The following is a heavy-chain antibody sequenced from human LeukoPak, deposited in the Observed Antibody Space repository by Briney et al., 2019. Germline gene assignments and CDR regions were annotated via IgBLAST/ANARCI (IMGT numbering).Heavy chain of an antibody. CDR2: INPSGGST. CDR1: GYTFISYY. V-gene: IGHV1-46*01. D-gene: IGHD2-21*02. J-gene: IGHJ4*02. Sequence: GASVKVSGKASGYTFISYYLHWVRQAPGQGLEWMGIINPSGGSTSYAQKLQGRVTMTTDTSTSTAYMELRSLRSDDTAVYYCARFRRYPSIVVVTAVVINLDYWGQGTLVTVSS. CDR3: ARFRRYPSIVVVTAVVINLDY.